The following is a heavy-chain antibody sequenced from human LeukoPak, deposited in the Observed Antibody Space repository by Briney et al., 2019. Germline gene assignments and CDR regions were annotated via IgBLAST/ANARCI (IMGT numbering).Heavy chain of an antibody. J-gene: IGHJ6*03. D-gene: IGHD5-12*01. Sequence: SETLSLTCSVSGGSISSYYWSWLRQPAGKGLEWIGSIYTSGSTNYNHSHKSRVTMSVDTSKIQCSLKLSSVTAADTAVYYCARVSRRGYSGYYYYYMDVWGKGTTGTVS. CDR1: GGSISSYY. V-gene: IGHV4-4*07. CDR2: IYTSGST. CDR3: ARVSRRGYSGYYYYYMDV.